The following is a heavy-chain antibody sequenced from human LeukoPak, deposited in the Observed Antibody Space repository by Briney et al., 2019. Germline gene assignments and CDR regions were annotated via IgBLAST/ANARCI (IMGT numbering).Heavy chain of an antibody. D-gene: IGHD3-16*02. J-gene: IGHJ4*02. Sequence: GGFLRLSCAASGFTFSSYAMSWVRQAPGKGLEWVSAIRGSGGSTYYSDSVKGRFTISRDNSKNTLYLQMNSLIAEDTAVYYCAKEIRLGELSLDYWGQGTLVTVSS. CDR1: GFTFSSYA. CDR3: AKEIRLGELSLDY. V-gene: IGHV3-23*01. CDR2: IRGSGGST.